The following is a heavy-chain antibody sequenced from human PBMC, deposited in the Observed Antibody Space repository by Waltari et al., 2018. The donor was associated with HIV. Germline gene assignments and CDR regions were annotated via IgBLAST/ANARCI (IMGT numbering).Heavy chain of an antibody. D-gene: IGHD6-13*01. Sequence: QVQLVESGGGVVQPGRSLRLPCAASGFTFSSYGMHWVRQAPGKGLEWVAVIWYDGSNKYYADSVKGRFTISRDNSKNTLYLQMNSLRAEDTAVYYCARDPGYSSSCAPHYGMDVWGQGTTVTVSS. V-gene: IGHV3-33*01. J-gene: IGHJ6*02. CDR1: GFTFSSYG. CDR3: ARDPGYSSSCAPHYGMDV. CDR2: IWYDGSNK.